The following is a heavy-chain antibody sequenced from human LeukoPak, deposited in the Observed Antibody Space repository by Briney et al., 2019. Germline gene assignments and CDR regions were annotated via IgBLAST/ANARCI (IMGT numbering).Heavy chain of an antibody. Sequence: GGSLRLSCAASGLTFSSHWMHWVRQAPGKGLEWVSSISASGGSTYYADSVKGRFTISRDNSKNTLYLQMNSLRAEDTAVYYCARSDSFDFWGQGTLVTVSP. CDR1: GLTFSSHW. CDR3: ARSDSFDF. V-gene: IGHV3-23*01. J-gene: IGHJ4*02. CDR2: ISASGGST.